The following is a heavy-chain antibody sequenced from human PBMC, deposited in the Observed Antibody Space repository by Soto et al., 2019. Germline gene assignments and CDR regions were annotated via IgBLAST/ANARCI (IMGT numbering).Heavy chain of an antibody. D-gene: IGHD3-3*01. Sequence: QVQFVESGGGVVQPGTSLRLSCAASGFSFSKYGIHWVCQAPGKGLEWVAIITYDGSNKYYLDSVKGRFTISRDNSRNTAFLQMDSLTAEDTATYYCAKALSEWIPTYCFDSWGQGARVTVTS. CDR2: ITYDGSNK. J-gene: IGHJ4*02. CDR3: AKALSEWIPTYCFDS. V-gene: IGHV3-30*18. CDR1: GFSFSKYG.